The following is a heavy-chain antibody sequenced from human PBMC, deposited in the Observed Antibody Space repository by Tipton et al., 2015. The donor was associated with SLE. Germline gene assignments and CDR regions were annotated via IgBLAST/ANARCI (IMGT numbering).Heavy chain of an antibody. CDR2: ISSSSSYI. Sequence: SLRLSCAASGFTFSSYNMNWVRQAPGKGLEWVSSISSSSSYIYYADSVKGRFTISRDNAKNSLYLQMNSLRAEDTAVYYCARDVRNDCPKGIIGTPCYYGMDVWGQGTTVTVSS. CDR3: ARDVRNDCPKGIIGTPCYYGMDV. V-gene: IGHV3-21*01. D-gene: IGHD1-7*01. J-gene: IGHJ6*02. CDR1: GFTFSSYN.